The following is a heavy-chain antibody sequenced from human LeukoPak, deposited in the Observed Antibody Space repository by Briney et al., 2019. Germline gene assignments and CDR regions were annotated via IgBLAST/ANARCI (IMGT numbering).Heavy chain of an antibody. V-gene: IGHV3-15*07. J-gene: IGHJ4*02. D-gene: IGHD1-1*01. CDR2: IKSKVDGGTT. Sequence: GGSLRLSCAPSGFTFSSAWLHWVRQAPGKGLEWVGRIKSKVDGGTTDYAAPVKGRFTISRDDLENMLYLQMNSLKTEDTAVYYCIADTPPWNPYGLDYWGQGTLVTVSS. CDR3: IADTPPWNPYGLDY. CDR1: GFTFSSAW.